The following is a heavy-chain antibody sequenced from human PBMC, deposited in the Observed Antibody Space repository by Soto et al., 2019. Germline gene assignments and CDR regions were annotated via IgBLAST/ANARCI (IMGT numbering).Heavy chain of an antibody. CDR2: IRAYNGNT. CDR3: ARSSYYYYYMDV. CDR1: GYTFTGYY. J-gene: IGHJ6*03. Sequence: ASVKVSCKASGYTFTGYYMHWVRQAPGQGLEWMGWIRAYNGNTNYAQKIQGRVTMTTDTSTSTAYMELRSLRSDDTAVYYCARSSYYYYYMDVWGKGTTVTV. V-gene: IGHV1-18*04.